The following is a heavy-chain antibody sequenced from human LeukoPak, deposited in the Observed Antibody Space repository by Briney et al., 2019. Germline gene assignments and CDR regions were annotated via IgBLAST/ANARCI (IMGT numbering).Heavy chain of an antibody. CDR2: IYYSGST. CDR1: GGSISSYY. J-gene: IGHJ4*02. Sequence: SETLSLTCTVSGGSISSYYWSWIRQPPGKGLEWIGYIYYSGSTYYNPSLKSRVTISVDTSKNQFSLKLSSVTAADTAVYYCARGPMTDFDYWGQGTLVTVSS. CDR3: ARGPMTDFDY. V-gene: IGHV4-59*01. D-gene: IGHD2-21*02.